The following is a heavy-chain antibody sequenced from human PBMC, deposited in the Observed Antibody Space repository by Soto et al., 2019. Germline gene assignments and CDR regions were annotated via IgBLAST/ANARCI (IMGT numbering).Heavy chain of an antibody. V-gene: IGHV3-30*18. J-gene: IGHJ6*02. CDR2: ISYDGSNK. CDR1: GFTFSSYG. D-gene: IGHD3-22*01. CDR3: AKDYYDSSGYYYALYRRIYYYYGMDV. Sequence: GGSLRLSCAASGFTFSSYGMHWVRQSPGKGLEWVAVISYDGSNKYYADSVKGRFTISRDNSKNTLYLQMNSLRAEDTAVYYCAKDYYDSSGYYYALYRRIYYYYGMDVWGQGTTVTVSS.